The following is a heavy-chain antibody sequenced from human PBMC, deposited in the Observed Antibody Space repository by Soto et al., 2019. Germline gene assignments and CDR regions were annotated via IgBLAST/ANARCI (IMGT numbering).Heavy chain of an antibody. CDR1: GYTFTGYY. CDR3: AKHRCSSTSCYTSPGRYYYYYYGMDV. V-gene: IGHV1-2*02. D-gene: IGHD2-2*02. J-gene: IGHJ6*02. Sequence: ASVKVSCKASGYTFTGYYIHWVRQAPGQGLEWMGWINPNSGGTNYAQKFQGRVTMTRDTSISTAYMELSRLRSDDTTVYYCAKHRCSSTSCYTSPGRYYYYYYGMDVWGQGTTVTVSS. CDR2: INPNSGGT.